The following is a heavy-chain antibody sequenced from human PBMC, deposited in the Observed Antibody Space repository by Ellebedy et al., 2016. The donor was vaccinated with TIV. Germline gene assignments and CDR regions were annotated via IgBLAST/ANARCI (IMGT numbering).Heavy chain of an antibody. Sequence: SVKVSCXASGGTFSSYAISWVRQAPGQGLEWMGGIIPIFGTANYAQKFQGRVTITADESTSTAYMELSSLRSEDTAVYYCATTGPRMSINGPTTAYFDYWGQGTLVTVSS. CDR2: IIPIFGTA. CDR3: ATTGPRMSINGPTTAYFDY. D-gene: IGHD1-20*01. J-gene: IGHJ4*02. V-gene: IGHV1-69*13. CDR1: GGTFSSYA.